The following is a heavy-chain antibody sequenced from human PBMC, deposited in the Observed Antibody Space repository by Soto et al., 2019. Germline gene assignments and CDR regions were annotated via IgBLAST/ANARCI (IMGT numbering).Heavy chain of an antibody. CDR1: GYTFTSYD. CDR3: ARTVVVITPNYYYYYGMDV. Sequence: ASVKVSCKASGYTFTSYDINWVRQATGQGLEWMGWMNPNSGNTGYAQKFQGRVTMTRNTSISTAYMELSSLRSEDTAVYYCARTVVVITPNYYYYYGMDVWGQGTTVTVSS. CDR2: MNPNSGNT. V-gene: IGHV1-8*01. J-gene: IGHJ6*02. D-gene: IGHD3-22*01.